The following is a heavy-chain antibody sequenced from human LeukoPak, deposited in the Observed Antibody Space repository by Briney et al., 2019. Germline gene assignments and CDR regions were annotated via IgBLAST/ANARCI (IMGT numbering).Heavy chain of an antibody. CDR2: IYTSGST. V-gene: IGHV4-4*07. D-gene: IGHD3-9*01. J-gene: IGHJ4*02. Sequence: PSETLTLTCTVSGGSISSYYWSWIRQPAGKGLEWIGRIYTSGSTNYNPSLKSRVHMSVDTSKNQFSLKLSSVTAADTAVYYCARGPSYDILTGYYKGALDYWGQGTLVTVSS. CDR3: ARGPSYDILTGYYKGALDY. CDR1: GGSISSYY.